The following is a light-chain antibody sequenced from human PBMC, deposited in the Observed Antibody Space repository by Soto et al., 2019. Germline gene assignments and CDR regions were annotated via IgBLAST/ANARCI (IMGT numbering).Light chain of an antibody. CDR3: QSYDSSLSALYV. V-gene: IGLV1-40*01. CDR2: NNN. Sequence: QSVLTQPPSVSGAPGQRVTISCTGSSSNIGGGHDVHWYQQLPGTAPKLLIYNNNNRPSGVPDRFSGSKSGTSASLAITGLQAEDEADYYCQSYDSSLSALYVFGTGTKLTVL. CDR1: SSNIGGGHD. J-gene: IGLJ1*01.